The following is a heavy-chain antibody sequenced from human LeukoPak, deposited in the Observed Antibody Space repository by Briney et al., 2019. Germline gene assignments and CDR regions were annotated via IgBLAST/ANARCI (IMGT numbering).Heavy chain of an antibody. V-gene: IGHV1-2*02. Sequence: ASVKVSCKASGYTFTGYYMHWVRQAPGQGLEWMGWINPNSGGTNYAQKFQGRVTMTRDPSISTAYMELSRLRSDDTAVYYCARDIRAFGSSGHMAFDPWGQGTLVTVSS. J-gene: IGHJ5*02. D-gene: IGHD3-22*01. CDR1: GYTFTGYY. CDR3: ARDIRAFGSSGHMAFDP. CDR2: INPNSGGT.